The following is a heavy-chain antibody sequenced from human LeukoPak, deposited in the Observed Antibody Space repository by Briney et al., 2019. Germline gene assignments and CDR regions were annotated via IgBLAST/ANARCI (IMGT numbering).Heavy chain of an antibody. CDR1: GFTVSSYY. D-gene: IGHD3-16*01. CDR2: IYSGGST. Sequence: GGSLRLSCVASGFTVSSYYVSWVRQSPGKGLEWVSVIYSGGSTYYADSVEGRFTVSRDNSKNTLYLEMKSLRAEDTAVYYCARDLHPRLTGYFDYWGQGPLVTVSS. J-gene: IGHJ4*02. V-gene: IGHV3-53*01. CDR3: ARDLHPRLTGYFDY.